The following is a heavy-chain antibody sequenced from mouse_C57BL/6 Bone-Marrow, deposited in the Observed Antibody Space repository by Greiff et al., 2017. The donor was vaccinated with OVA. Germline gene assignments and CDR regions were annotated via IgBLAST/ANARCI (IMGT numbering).Heavy chain of an antibody. V-gene: IGHV1-54*01. CDR3: ARTANWYFDV. Sequence: QVQLKESGAELVRPGTSVKVSCKASGYAFTNYLIEWVKQRPGQGLEWIGVINPGSGGTNYNEKVKGKATLTADKSSRTAYMQLSSLTSEDAAVYFCARTANWYFDVWGTGTTVTVSS. J-gene: IGHJ1*03. CDR1: GYAFTNYL. CDR2: INPGSGGT.